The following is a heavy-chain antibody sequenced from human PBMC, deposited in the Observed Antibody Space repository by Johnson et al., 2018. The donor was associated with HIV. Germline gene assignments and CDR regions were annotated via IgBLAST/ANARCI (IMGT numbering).Heavy chain of an antibody. J-gene: IGHJ3*02. D-gene: IGHD3-9*01. CDR3: AREEGTDILTRGDAFDI. CDR1: GFTFSSYA. Sequence: QVQLVESGGGLVQPGGSLRLSCAASGFTFSSYAMHWVRQAPGKGLEWVAVISYDGGNKYYADSVKGRFTISRDNSKNTLYLQMNSLRAEETAVYYCAREEGTDILTRGDAFDIWGQGTMVTVSS. CDR2: ISYDGGNK. V-gene: IGHV3-30-3*01.